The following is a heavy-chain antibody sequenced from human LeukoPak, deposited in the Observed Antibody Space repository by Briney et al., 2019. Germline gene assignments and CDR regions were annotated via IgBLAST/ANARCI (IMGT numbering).Heavy chain of an antibody. CDR2: ISSSSSYI. Sequence: PGGSLRLSCAASGFTFSSYSMNWVRQAPGKGLEWVSSISSSSSYIYYADSVKGRFTISRDNAKNSLYLQMNSLRAEDTAVYYCARGKNGYDFWYGANDYWGQGTLVTVSS. J-gene: IGHJ4*02. CDR3: ARGKNGYDFWYGANDY. D-gene: IGHD3-3*01. V-gene: IGHV3-21*01. CDR1: GFTFSSYS.